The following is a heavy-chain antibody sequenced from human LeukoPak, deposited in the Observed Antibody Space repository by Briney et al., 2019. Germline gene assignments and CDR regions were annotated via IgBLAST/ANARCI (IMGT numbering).Heavy chain of an antibody. Sequence: PGGSLRLSCAASGVTVSSNYMSWVRQAPGKGLEWDSVIYSGGSTYYADSVKGRFTISRDTSKNTVYLQMNSLRAEDTAVYYCALAQIGYSSGWYGRGYYYYMGVWGKGTTVTVSS. D-gene: IGHD6-19*01. CDR1: GVTVSSNY. V-gene: IGHV3-53*01. CDR2: IYSGGST. CDR3: ALAQIGYSSGWYGRGYYYYMGV. J-gene: IGHJ6*03.